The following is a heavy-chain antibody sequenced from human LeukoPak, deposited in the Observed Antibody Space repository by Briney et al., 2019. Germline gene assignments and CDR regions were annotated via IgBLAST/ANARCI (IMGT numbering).Heavy chain of an antibody. CDR1: GGYISSSSYY. CDR3: GRYSSGYFDAFDI. D-gene: IGHD3-22*01. Sequence: SETLSLTCTVSGGYISSSSYYWGWIRQPPGKGLEWIGSIYYSGSTYYNPSLKSRVTISVDTSKNQFSLKLSSVTAADTAVYYCGRYSSGYFDAFDIWGQGTMVTVSS. V-gene: IGHV4-39*01. CDR2: IYYSGST. J-gene: IGHJ3*02.